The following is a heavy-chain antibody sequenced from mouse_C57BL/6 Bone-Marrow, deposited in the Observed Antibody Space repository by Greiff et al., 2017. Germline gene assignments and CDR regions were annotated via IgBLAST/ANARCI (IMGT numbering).Heavy chain of an antibody. CDR1: GYTFTSYW. J-gene: IGHJ2*01. Sequence: VQLQQPGAELVMPGASVKLSCKASGYTFTSYWMHWVKQRPGQGLEWIGVIDPTDSYTNYNQKFKGKSTLTIDKSSSTAYMQLSSLTSEDSAVYYCEREGIYYGSSCFDYWGQGTTLTVSS. CDR3: EREGIYYGSSCFDY. CDR2: IDPTDSYT. V-gene: IGHV1-69*01. D-gene: IGHD1-1*01.